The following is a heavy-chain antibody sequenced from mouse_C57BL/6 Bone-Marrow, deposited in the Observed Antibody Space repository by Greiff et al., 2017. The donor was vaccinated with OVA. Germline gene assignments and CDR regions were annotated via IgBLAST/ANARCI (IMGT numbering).Heavy chain of an antibody. CDR3: ARDEVLRDFDY. J-gene: IGHJ2*01. Sequence: EVQLQQSGPGLVKPSQSLSLTCSVTGYSITSGYYWNWIRQFPGNKLEWMGYISYDGSNNYNPSLKNRISITRDTSKNQFFLKLNSVTTEDTATYYCARDEVLRDFDYWGQGTTLTVSS. D-gene: IGHD1-1*01. CDR1: GYSITSGYY. V-gene: IGHV3-6*01. CDR2: ISYDGSN.